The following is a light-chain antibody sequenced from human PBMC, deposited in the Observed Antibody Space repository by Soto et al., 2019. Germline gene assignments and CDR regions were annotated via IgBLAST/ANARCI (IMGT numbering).Light chain of an antibody. Sequence: QSALTQPASVSGSPGQSITISCTGTSSDVGGYNYVSWYQQHPGKAPKVMIYEVSNRPSGVSNRFSGSKSGITASLTISGVQAEDEADYYCSSYTSSSTLGVFGTGTKVTVL. V-gene: IGLV2-14*01. J-gene: IGLJ1*01. CDR1: SSDVGGYNY. CDR3: SSYTSSSTLGV. CDR2: EVS.